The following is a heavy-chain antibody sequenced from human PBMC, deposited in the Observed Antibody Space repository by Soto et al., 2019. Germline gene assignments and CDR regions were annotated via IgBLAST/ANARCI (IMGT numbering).Heavy chain of an antibody. J-gene: IGHJ3*02. CDR3: ARLSNTAMGRAFDI. D-gene: IGHD5-18*01. CDR1: GYTFTGYY. Sequence: GASVKVSCKASGYTFTGYYMHWVRQAPGQGLGWMGWINPNSGGTNYAQKFQGWVTMTRDTSISTAYMELSRLRSDDTAVYYCARLSNTAMGRAFDIWGQGTMVTVSS. V-gene: IGHV1-2*04. CDR2: INPNSGGT.